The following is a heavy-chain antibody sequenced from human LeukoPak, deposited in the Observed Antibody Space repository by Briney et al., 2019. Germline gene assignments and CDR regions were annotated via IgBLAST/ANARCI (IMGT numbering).Heavy chain of an antibody. CDR2: VMPLFNTP. Sequence: GASVKVSCKASGDTFNNYIITWVRQAPGQGLEWMGGVMPLFNTPNYAQKFQGRITIITDASTHTSYMELRSLRSGDTAVYSCARVDRHHFYMDVWGKGTTVTVSS. D-gene: IGHD1-14*01. J-gene: IGHJ6*03. CDR3: ARVDRHHFYMDV. V-gene: IGHV1-69*05. CDR1: GDTFNNYI.